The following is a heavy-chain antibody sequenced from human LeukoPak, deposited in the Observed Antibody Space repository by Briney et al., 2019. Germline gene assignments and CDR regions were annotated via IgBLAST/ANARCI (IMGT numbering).Heavy chain of an antibody. J-gene: IGHJ4*02. CDR1: GFTFSTYS. CDR3: ARVSCSSGNCSFES. Sequence: GGSLSHALAASGFTFSTYSINWVRQAPGKGLEWVSSISGGGSYIYYADSLKGRVTISRDNAKNSLYLQMNSLRAEDTAVYYCARVSCSSGNCSFESRGPGTLFTVSS. V-gene: IGHV3-21*01. CDR2: ISGGGSYI. D-gene: IGHD2-15*01.